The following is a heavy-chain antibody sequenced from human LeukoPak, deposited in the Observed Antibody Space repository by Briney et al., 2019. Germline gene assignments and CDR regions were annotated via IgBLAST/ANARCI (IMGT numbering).Heavy chain of an antibody. CDR1: GYTFTGYY. CDR2: INPNSGDT. V-gene: IGHV1-2*02. J-gene: IGHJ4*02. Sequence: ASVKVSCKASGYTFTGYYLHWVRQAPGQGLEWMGWINPNSGDTNYAQKFQGRVTMTRDTSISTAYMELSSLRSDDTAVFYCARGDSSPHYYFDYWGQGTLATVSS. D-gene: IGHD3-22*01. CDR3: ARGDSSPHYYFDY.